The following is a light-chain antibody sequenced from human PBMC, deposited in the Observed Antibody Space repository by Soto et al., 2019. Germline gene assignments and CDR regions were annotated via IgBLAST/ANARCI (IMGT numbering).Light chain of an antibody. CDR3: SSFAGSNNYVL. Sequence: QSALTQPPSASGSLGQSVTISCTGTSSDVGGYNLVSWYQQHPGKAPKVIIYGVNKRPSGVPDRFSGSKSGNTASLTVSGLQADDESDYYCSSFAGSNNYVLFGGGTQLTVL. J-gene: IGLJ2*01. CDR1: SSDVGGYNL. CDR2: GVN. V-gene: IGLV2-8*01.